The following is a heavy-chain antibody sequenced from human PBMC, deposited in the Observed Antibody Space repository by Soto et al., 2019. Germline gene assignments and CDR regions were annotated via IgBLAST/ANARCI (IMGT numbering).Heavy chain of an antibody. CDR3: ARGGYCSSTRCYPGVLMSSTPYYGMDV. Sequence: ASVKVSCKASGYTFTSYAMHWVRQAPGQRLEWMGWINAGNGNTKYSQKFQGRVTITRDTSASTAYMELSSLRSEDPAVYYCARGGYCSSTRCYPGVLMSSTPYYGMDVWGQGTTVTVSS. J-gene: IGHJ6*02. CDR1: GYTFTSYA. V-gene: IGHV1-3*01. CDR2: INAGNGNT. D-gene: IGHD2-2*01.